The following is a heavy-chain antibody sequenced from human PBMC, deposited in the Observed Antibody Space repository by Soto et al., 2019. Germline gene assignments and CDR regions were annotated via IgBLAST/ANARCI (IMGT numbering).Heavy chain of an antibody. Sequence: QVPLVESGGGVVQPGRSLRLSCAASGFTFSSYGMHWVRQAPGKGLEWVAVISYDGSNKYYADSVKGRFTISRDNSKNTLYLQMNSLRAEDTAVYYCAKDYCSSTSCFYNWFDPWGQGTLVTVSS. CDR3: AKDYCSSTSCFYNWFDP. D-gene: IGHD2-2*01. J-gene: IGHJ5*02. V-gene: IGHV3-30*18. CDR2: ISYDGSNK. CDR1: GFTFSSYG.